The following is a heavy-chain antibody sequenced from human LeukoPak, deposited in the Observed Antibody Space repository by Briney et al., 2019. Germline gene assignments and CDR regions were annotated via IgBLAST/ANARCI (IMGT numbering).Heavy chain of an antibody. D-gene: IGHD6-13*01. CDR2: IYTSGST. CDR3: ARDVSFEQLGNWFDP. V-gene: IGHV4-4*07. CDR1: GGSISSYY. J-gene: IGHJ5*02. Sequence: SETLSLTCTVSGGSISSYYWSWIRQPAGKGLEWIGRIYTSGSTNYNPSLKRRVTMSVDTSKNQFSLKLSSVTAADTAVYYCARDVSFEQLGNWFDPWGQGTLVTVSS.